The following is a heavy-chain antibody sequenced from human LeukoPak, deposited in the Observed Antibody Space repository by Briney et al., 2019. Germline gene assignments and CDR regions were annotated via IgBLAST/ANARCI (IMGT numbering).Heavy chain of an antibody. CDR3: ARAGGITILPYYFDY. CDR1: GFTFSSYG. J-gene: IGHJ4*02. D-gene: IGHD3-3*01. Sequence: HSGGSLRLSCAASGFTFSSYGMHWVRQAPGKGLEWVAVISYDGSNKYYADSVKGRFTISRDNSKNTLYLQMNSLRAEDTAVYYCARAGGITILPYYFDYWGQGTLVTVSS. CDR2: ISYDGSNK. V-gene: IGHV3-30*03.